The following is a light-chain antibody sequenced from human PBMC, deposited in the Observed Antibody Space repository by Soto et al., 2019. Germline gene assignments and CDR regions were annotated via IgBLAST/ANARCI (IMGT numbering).Light chain of an antibody. CDR1: SRDIGYYNF. CDR3: TSYAGSNTYV. Sequence: QSVLTQPPSASGSPGQSVTISCTGTSRDIGYYNFVSWYQHHPGKAPKLMISEVYKRPSGVPDRFSGSKSGNTASLTVSGFQAEDEDDYYCTSYAGSNTYVFGTGTKVTVL. J-gene: IGLJ1*01. V-gene: IGLV2-8*01. CDR2: EVY.